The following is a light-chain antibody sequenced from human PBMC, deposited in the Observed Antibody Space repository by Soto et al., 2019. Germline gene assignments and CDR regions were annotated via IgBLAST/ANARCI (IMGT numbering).Light chain of an antibody. CDR3: QQYSNWPPAIT. Sequence: EIVMTQSPTTLSVSPGERATLSCRASQSVSSNLAWYQQKPGQAPRLLIYGASTRATGIPARFSGSGSGTEFTLTISSLQSEDVAVYYCQQYSNWPPAITFGQGTRLEIK. CDR1: QSVSSN. V-gene: IGKV3-15*01. J-gene: IGKJ5*01. CDR2: GAS.